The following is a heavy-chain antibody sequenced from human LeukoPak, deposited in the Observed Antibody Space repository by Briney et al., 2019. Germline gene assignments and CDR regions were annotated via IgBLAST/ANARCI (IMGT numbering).Heavy chain of an antibody. Sequence: GASLKVSCKASGYTFTSYYMHWVRQAPGQGLEWMGIINPSGGSTSYAQKFQGRVTMTRDMSTSTVYMELSGLRSEDTAVYYCARGGGRNYYDSSGYYVFDYWGQGTLVTVSS. CDR2: INPSGGST. D-gene: IGHD3-22*01. CDR1: GYTFTSYY. V-gene: IGHV1-46*01. J-gene: IGHJ4*02. CDR3: ARGGGRNYYDSSGYYVFDY.